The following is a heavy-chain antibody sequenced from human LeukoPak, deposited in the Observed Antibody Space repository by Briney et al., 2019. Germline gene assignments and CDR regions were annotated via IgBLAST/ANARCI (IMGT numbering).Heavy chain of an antibody. CDR3: ARNGAFAAEY. D-gene: IGHD1-1*01. V-gene: IGHV4-4*02. J-gene: IGHJ4*02. CDR1: GGSISGPNW. Sequence: SETLSLTCAVSGGSISGPNWWSWVRQPPGKGLEWIGEFHHSGGTNYSPSLKSRVTISIDKSNNQFSLKLTSVTAADTAVYYCARNGAFAAEYWGRGSLVTVSS. CDR2: FHHSGGT.